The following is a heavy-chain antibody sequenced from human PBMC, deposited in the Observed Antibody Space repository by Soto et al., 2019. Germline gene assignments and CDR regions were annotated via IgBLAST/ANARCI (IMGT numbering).Heavy chain of an antibody. CDR3: ARLPRDCNKTSCYDADH. J-gene: IGHJ4*02. Sequence: PGASLKTSWRGAGYDFNTNWFGLGRPLPERGLGWVGIMYPGDSHTRYKPSFQGHVTLSGDVTVSTAFLQWRSLETSDTGMYFCARLPRDCNKTSCYDADHWGQGTQVTVSS. D-gene: IGHD2-2*01. V-gene: IGHV5-51*01. CDR1: GYDFNTNW. CDR2: MYPGDSHT.